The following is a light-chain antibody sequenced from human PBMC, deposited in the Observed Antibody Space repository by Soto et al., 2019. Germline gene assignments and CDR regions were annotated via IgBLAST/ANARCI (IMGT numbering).Light chain of an antibody. V-gene: IGKV3-20*01. CDR1: QSVSSSY. J-gene: IGKJ4*01. CDR3: QQYGSTPLT. Sequence: EIVLTQSPGTLSLSPGERVTLSCRASQSVSSSYLAWYQQKPGQAPRLLIHDASSRATGIPDRFSGSGSGTDFTITISRLEPEDFAVYYCQQYGSTPLTFGGGTKVEIK. CDR2: DAS.